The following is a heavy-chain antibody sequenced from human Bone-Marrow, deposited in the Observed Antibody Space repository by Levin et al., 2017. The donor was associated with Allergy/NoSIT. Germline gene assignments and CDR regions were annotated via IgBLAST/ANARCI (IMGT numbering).Heavy chain of an antibody. V-gene: IGHV3-30*02. J-gene: IGHJ6*04. CDR3: AKGGDYDV. CDR1: GFTFSTYG. D-gene: IGHD4-17*01. Sequence: GGSLRLSCEASGFTFSTYGMQWVRQAPGKGLEWVGIITSDASHKYYGDSVKGRVTISRDDSKNTVFLEMNSLRAEDTAVYYCAKGGDYDVWGTGTTVTVSS. CDR2: ITSDASHK.